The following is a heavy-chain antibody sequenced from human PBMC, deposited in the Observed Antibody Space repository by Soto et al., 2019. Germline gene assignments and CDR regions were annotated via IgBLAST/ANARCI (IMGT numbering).Heavy chain of an antibody. CDR2: IYHGNIYHSGST. V-gene: IGHV4-4*02. CDR1: GVSISSTNW. D-gene: IGHD6-13*01. Sequence: SETLSLTCGVSGVSISSTNWWSWVRQPPGEGLEWIGEIYHGNIYHSGSTNYNPSLKSRVTISVDWSRNQFSLKLRSVTAADTAVYYCTRRGPLATGNPFDYWGQGTLVTVSS. J-gene: IGHJ4*02. CDR3: TRRGPLATGNPFDY.